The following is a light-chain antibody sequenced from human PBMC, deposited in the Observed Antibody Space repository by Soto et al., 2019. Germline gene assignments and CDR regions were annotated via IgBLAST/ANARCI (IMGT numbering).Light chain of an antibody. J-gene: IGKJ4*01. Sequence: EIEMTPSPATLSLSPGERATLYCWASQSVSSNLAWYQQKPGQPPRLLIYGASTRATDIPARFSGSGSGTEFTLTISSLQSEDFAVYYCQQYNNWPPLTFGGGTKVDIK. CDR2: GAS. CDR3: QQYNNWPPLT. CDR1: QSVSSN. V-gene: IGKV3-15*01.